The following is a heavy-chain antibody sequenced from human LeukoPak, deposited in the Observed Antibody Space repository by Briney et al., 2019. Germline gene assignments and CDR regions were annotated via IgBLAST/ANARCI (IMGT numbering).Heavy chain of an antibody. CDR3: AREVPALGFDY. D-gene: IGHD2-2*01. V-gene: IGHV3-21*01. CDR1: GFTFSSYS. Sequence: GGSLRLSCAASGFTFSSYSMNWVRRAPGKGLEWVSSISSSSSYIYYADSVKGRFTISRDNAKNSLYLQMNSLRAEDTAVYYCAREVPALGFDYWGQGTLVTVSS. CDR2: ISSSSSYI. J-gene: IGHJ4*02.